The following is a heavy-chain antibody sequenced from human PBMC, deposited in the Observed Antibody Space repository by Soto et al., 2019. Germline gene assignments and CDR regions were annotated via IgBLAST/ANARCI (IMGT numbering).Heavy chain of an antibody. CDR2: ISSSGSFR. D-gene: IGHD5-12*01. CDR1: GFTFSTYA. V-gene: IGHV3-21*04. Sequence: GGSLRLSCAASGFTFSTYAMNWVRQAPGKGLEWVSSISSSGSFRYYADSVKGRFTISRDNAKNSLYLQMNSLRAQDTAVYYCARGAPGRDGYNLDFQHWGQGTLVTVSS. J-gene: IGHJ1*01. CDR3: ARGAPGRDGYNLDFQH.